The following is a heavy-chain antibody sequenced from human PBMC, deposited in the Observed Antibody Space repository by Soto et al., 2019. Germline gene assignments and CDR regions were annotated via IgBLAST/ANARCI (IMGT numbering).Heavy chain of an antibody. D-gene: IGHD6-19*01. CDR3: ARIHWAQSSPDY. CDR1: CGSIDSGAFS. CDR2: VTHSGTA. J-gene: IGHJ4*02. Sequence: SETLSLTCAGSCGSIDSGAFSLSWIRQPPGKGLEWIGYVTHSGTAYSIPSLNGRLTLSVDSSQTQFSLKLTSVTAADSAFYYCARIHWAQSSPDYWGRGILVTVSS. V-gene: IGHV4-30-2*01.